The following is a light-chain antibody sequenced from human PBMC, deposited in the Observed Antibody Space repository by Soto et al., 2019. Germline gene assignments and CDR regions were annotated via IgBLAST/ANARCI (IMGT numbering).Light chain of an antibody. CDR2: EVS. CDR3: SSYTSSSTL. CDR1: SSDVGSYNY. V-gene: IGLV2-14*01. J-gene: IGLJ1*01. Sequence: QSALTQPASVSGSPGQSITISCTGTSSDVGSYNYVSWYQQHPGKAPKLMIYEVSDRPSGISSRFSGSKSGNTASLTISGLQTEDEAAYYCSSYTSSSTLFGIGTKVTVL.